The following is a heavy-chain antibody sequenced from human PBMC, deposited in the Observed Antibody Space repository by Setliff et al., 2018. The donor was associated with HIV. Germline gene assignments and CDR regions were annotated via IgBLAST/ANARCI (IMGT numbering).Heavy chain of an antibody. CDR3: ARDRVFGVTFPVYCFDT. D-gene: IGHD3-3*01. Sequence: ASVKVSCKASGYTFTGYFIHWVRLAPGQGLEWMGWINPNTGATHYAQKFQGRVTLTRDTSTNTVYMELISLTSEDTAVYYCARDRVFGVTFPVYCFDTWGQGTRVTVSS. CDR2: INPNTGAT. V-gene: IGHV1-2*02. J-gene: IGHJ4*02. CDR1: GYTFTGYF.